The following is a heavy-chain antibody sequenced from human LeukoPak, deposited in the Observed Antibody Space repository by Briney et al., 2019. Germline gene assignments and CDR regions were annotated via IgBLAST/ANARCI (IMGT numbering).Heavy chain of an antibody. CDR2: ISSGSSYI. CDR1: GFTFSSYS. J-gene: IGHJ4*02. V-gene: IGHV3-21*01. Sequence: GGSLRLSCAASGFTFSSYSMNWFRQAPGKGLEWVSSISSGSSYIYYADSVKGRFTISRDNAKNPLYLQMNSLRAEDTAVYYCAREGVGIAAAGTVDYWGQGTLVTVSS. D-gene: IGHD6-13*01. CDR3: AREGVGIAAAGTVDY.